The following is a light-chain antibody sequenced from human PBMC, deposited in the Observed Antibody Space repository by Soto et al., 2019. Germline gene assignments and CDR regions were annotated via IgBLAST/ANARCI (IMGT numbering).Light chain of an antibody. Sequence: DIHMTQSPSPLSASVGDRVTITCRASQSISIWLAWYQQKPGKAPNLLIYKTSSLETGVPSRFSGSGSGTEFTLTISSLQPDDFATYYCQHWNDYSWTFGQGTKVEVK. J-gene: IGKJ1*01. CDR2: KTS. V-gene: IGKV1-5*03. CDR1: QSISIW. CDR3: QHWNDYSWT.